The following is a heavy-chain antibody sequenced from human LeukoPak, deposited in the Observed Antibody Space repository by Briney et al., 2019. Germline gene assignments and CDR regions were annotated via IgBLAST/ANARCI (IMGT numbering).Heavy chain of an antibody. V-gene: IGHV4-59*01. D-gene: IGHD3-3*01. CDR1: GGSISSYY. Sequence: SETLSLTRTVSGGSISSYYWSWIRQPPGKGLEWIGYIYYSGSTNYNPSLKSRVTISVDTSKNQFSLKLSSVTAADTAVYYCAREGYDFWSGYPDYWGQGTLVTVSS. CDR3: AREGYDFWSGYPDY. CDR2: IYYSGST. J-gene: IGHJ4*02.